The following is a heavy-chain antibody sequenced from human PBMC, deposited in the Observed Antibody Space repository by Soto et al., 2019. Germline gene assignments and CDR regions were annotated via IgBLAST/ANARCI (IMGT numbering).Heavy chain of an antibody. CDR1: GFTFSSYG. CDR3: ARPYYDFWSGSYPFDY. D-gene: IGHD3-3*01. Sequence: GGSLRLSCAASGFTFSSYGMHWVRQAPGKGLEWVAVISYDGSNKYYADSVKGRFTISRDNSKNTLYLQMNSLRAEDTAVYYCARPYYDFWSGSYPFDYWGQGTLVTVSS. J-gene: IGHJ4*02. CDR2: ISYDGSNK. V-gene: IGHV3-30*03.